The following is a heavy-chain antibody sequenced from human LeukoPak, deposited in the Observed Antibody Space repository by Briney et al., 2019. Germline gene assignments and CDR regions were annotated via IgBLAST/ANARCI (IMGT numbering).Heavy chain of an antibody. D-gene: IGHD3-22*01. Sequence: GESLKISCKGSGSSFTSYWIGWGRQLPGKGLEWLGVISPGDADTRYSPSFQGQVTISADKTISTAYLQWSSLKASDTAMYYCARQYYYDSSGYYYNWFDPWGQGTLVTVSS. V-gene: IGHV5-51*01. J-gene: IGHJ5*02. CDR2: ISPGDADT. CDR1: GSSFTSYW. CDR3: ARQYYYDSSGYYYNWFDP.